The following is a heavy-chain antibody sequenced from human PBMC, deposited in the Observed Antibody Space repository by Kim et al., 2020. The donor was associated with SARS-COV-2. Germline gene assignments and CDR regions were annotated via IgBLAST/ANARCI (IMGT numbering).Heavy chain of an antibody. Sequence: SETLSLTCTVSGGSISGSTFYWGWIRQPPGKGLAWIGHIFSGGTTYYKSSLKSRVTISVDTSKNHFSLELTSVTAADTPVYYCARLNFRDSRGHPLPFDIWVQGTMVTVSS. CDR3: ARLNFRDSRGHPLPFDI. D-gene: IGHD3-22*01. CDR2: IFSGGTT. V-gene: IGHV4-39*02. J-gene: IGHJ3*02. CDR1: GGSISGSTFY.